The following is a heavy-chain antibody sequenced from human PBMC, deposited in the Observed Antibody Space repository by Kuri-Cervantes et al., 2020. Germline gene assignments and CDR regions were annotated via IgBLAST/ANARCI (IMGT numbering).Heavy chain of an antibody. V-gene: IGHV4-61*01. D-gene: IGHD3-10*01. Sequence: ESLKISCTVSGGSVSSGSYYWSWIRQPPGKGREWLGYIYYSGSTNYNSSLKSCVTISVDASKNQFSLKLSSVTAADTAVYYCARDQPYYGSGSCSHYYYYGMDVWGQGTTVTVSS. CDR2: IYYSGST. CDR3: ARDQPYYGSGSCSHYYYYGMDV. J-gene: IGHJ6*02. CDR1: GGSVSSGSYY.